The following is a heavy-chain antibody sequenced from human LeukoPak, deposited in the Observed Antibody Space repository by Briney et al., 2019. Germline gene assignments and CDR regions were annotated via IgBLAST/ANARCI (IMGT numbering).Heavy chain of an antibody. J-gene: IGHJ5*02. CDR1: GFSFSSYG. CDR3: AKVLSGSYFS. CDR2: IVSTGAST. D-gene: IGHD1-26*01. Sequence: GGSLRLSCAASGFSFSSYGMSWVRQAPGKGLEWVSTIVSTGASTYYADSVKGRFTISRDNSKNTLYLQMNSLSPEDTAIYFCAKVLSGSYFSWGQGTLVSVSS. V-gene: IGHV3-23*01.